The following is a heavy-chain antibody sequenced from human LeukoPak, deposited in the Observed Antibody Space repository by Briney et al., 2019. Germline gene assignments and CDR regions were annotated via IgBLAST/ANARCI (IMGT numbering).Heavy chain of an antibody. Sequence: AGGSLRPSCAASGLTFSSYAMSWVRQAPGKGLEWVSAISGSGASTYYAGSVKGRSTISRDNSNNTLYLQMNSLRAEDTAMYYCAKAQTTVFAFDIWGQGTMVTVSS. D-gene: IGHD4-17*01. V-gene: IGHV3-23*01. J-gene: IGHJ3*02. CDR1: GLTFSSYA. CDR3: AKAQTTVFAFDI. CDR2: ISGSGAST.